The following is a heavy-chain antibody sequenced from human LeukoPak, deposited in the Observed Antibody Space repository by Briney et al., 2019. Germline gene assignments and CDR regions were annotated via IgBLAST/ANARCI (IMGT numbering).Heavy chain of an antibody. CDR3: ARDRGGNGWDY. Sequence: GGSLRLSCAASGFTFSRYSMNWVRQAPGKGLEWVSYISSSSSTIYYADSVKGRFTISRDNAKNSLYLQMNSLRAEDTAVYYCARDRGGNGWDYWGQGTLVTVSS. CDR1: GFTFSRYS. V-gene: IGHV3-48*01. J-gene: IGHJ4*02. CDR2: ISSSSSTI. D-gene: IGHD3-16*01.